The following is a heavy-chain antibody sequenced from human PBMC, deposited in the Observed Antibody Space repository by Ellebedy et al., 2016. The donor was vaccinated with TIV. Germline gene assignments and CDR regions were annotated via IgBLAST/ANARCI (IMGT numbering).Heavy chain of an antibody. CDR2: INAGNGNT. V-gene: IGHV1-3*01. D-gene: IGHD3-10*01. CDR3: ARDKGWAYPGSTRFDY. J-gene: IGHJ4*03. CDR1: GYIFTSNA. Sequence: AASVKVSCKASGYIFTSNAMHWVRQAPGQRLEWMGWINAGNGNTRYSQKFQDRVTITRDTSASTAYMELSSLRSEDTAVYYCARDKGWAYPGSTRFDYWGQGTLVTVSS.